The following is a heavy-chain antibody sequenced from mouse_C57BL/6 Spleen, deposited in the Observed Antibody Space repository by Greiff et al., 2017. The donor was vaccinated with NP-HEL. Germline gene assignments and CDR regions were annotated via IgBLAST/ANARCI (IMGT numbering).Heavy chain of an antibody. J-gene: IGHJ4*01. CDR2: IDPSDSYT. Sequence: QVQLQQPGAELVMPGASVKLSCKASGYSFTSYWMHWVKQRPGQGLEWIGEIDPSDSYTNYNQKFKGKSTLTVDKSSSTAYMQLSSLTSEDSAVYYCARCYSNYRYYAMDYWGQGTSVTVSS. CDR3: ARCYSNYRYYAMDY. D-gene: IGHD2-5*01. CDR1: GYSFTSYW. V-gene: IGHV1-69*01.